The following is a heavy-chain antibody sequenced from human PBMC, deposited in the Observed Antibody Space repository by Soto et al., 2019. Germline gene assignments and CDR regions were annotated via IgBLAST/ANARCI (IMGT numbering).Heavy chain of an antibody. CDR3: AREKWGSVDY. J-gene: IGHJ4*02. CDR2: IYHSGST. V-gene: IGHV4-30-2*01. D-gene: IGHD1-26*01. CDR1: GGSISSGGYS. Sequence: SETLSLTCAVSGGSISSGGYSWSWIRQPPGKGLEWIGYIYHSGSTYYNPSLKSRVTISVDRSKNQFSLKLSSVTAADTAVYYCAREKWGSVDYWGQGTLVTVSS.